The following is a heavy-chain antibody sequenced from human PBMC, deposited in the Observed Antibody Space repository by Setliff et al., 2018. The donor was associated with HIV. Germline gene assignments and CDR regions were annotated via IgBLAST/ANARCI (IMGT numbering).Heavy chain of an antibody. D-gene: IGHD4-17*01. J-gene: IGHJ6*02. CDR3: ARARKSRPGVYGDYLPPQGYYYGMDV. V-gene: IGHV3-20*04. Sequence: RAGGSLRLSCAASGFTFDDYGMSWVRQAPGKGLEWVSGINWNGGSTGYADSVKGRFTISRDNAKNSLYLQMNSLRAEDTALYYCARARKSRPGVYGDYLPPQGYYYGMDVWGQGTTVTVSS. CDR2: INWNGGST. CDR1: GFTFDDYG.